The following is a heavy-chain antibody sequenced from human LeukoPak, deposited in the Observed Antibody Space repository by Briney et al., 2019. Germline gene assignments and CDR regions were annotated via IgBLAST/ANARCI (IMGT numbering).Heavy chain of an antibody. J-gene: IGHJ3*02. CDR1: GGSISSYY. CDR3: ARDISSGWYAFDI. CDR2: IYYSGST. V-gene: IGHV4-59*01. D-gene: IGHD6-19*01. Sequence: SETLSLTCTVSGGSISSYYWSWIRQPPGKGLEWIGYIYYSGSTNHNPSLKSRVTISVDTSKNQFSLKLSSVTAADTAVYYCARDISSGWYAFDIWGQGTMVTVSS.